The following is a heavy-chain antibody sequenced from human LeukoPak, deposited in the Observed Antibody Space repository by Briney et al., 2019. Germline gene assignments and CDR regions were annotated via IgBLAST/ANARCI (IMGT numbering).Heavy chain of an antibody. V-gene: IGHV3-74*01. CDR2: VNSDGSST. J-gene: IGHJ5*02. Sequence: GGSLRLSCAASGFTFSSYWMHWVRQAPGNGLVWVSRVNSDGSSTSYADSVKGRFTISRDNAKNTLYLQMNSLSAEDTTVYYCATHYTDSTRNPWGQGTLVTVSS. D-gene: IGHD4-11*01. CDR1: GFTFSSYW. CDR3: ATHYTDSTRNP.